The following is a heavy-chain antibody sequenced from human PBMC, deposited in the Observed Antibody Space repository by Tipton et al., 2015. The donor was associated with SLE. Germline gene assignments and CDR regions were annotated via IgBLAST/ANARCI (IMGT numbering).Heavy chain of an antibody. CDR2: INHSGST. CDR3: ASAGDSGSYYNAQFDY. V-gene: IGHV4-34*01. Sequence: TLSLTCAVYGGSFSGYCWSWIRQPPGKGLEWIGEINHSGSTNYYPSLKSRVTISVDTSKNQFSLELSSVTAADTAVYYCASAGDSGSYYNAQFDYWGQGTLVTVSS. J-gene: IGHJ4*02. D-gene: IGHD3-10*01. CDR1: GGSFSGYC.